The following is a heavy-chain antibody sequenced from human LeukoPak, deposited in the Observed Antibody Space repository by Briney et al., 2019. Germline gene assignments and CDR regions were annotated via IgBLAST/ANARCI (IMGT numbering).Heavy chain of an antibody. Sequence: PSETLSLTCTVSGGSISSYYWSWIRQPPGKGLEWIGYIYYSGSTNYNPSLKSRVTISVDTSKNQFSLKLSSVTAADTAVYYCARESRDYYYYYRDVWGKGTTVTVSS. CDR2: IYYSGST. CDR3: ARESRDYYYYYRDV. J-gene: IGHJ6*03. CDR1: GGSISSYY. V-gene: IGHV4-59*01. D-gene: IGHD5-24*01.